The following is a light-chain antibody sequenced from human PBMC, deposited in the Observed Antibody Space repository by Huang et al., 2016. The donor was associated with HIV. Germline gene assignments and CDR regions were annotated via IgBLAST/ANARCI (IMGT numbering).Light chain of an antibody. CDR3: QQSFSSQWT. Sequence: DIQMTQSPSSLSAGVGDRVTITCRASQSISSYLNWYQHKPGKAPELLIYGASSLETGVPSRFSGSGSGTAFTLTISSLQPGDFATYYCQQSFSSQWTFGQGTKVEVK. CDR1: QSISSY. V-gene: IGKV1-39*01. J-gene: IGKJ1*01. CDR2: GAS.